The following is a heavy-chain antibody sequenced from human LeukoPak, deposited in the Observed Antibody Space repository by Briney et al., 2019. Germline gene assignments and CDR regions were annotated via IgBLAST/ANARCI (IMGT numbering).Heavy chain of an antibody. Sequence: PSETLSLTCTVSGYSISSGYYWGWIRQPPGKGLEWIGSIYHSGSTYCDPSLKSRVTISLDTSKNQCSLKLSSVTAADTAVYYCARDLSGYWGQGTLVTVSS. CDR1: GYSISSGYY. CDR2: IYHSGST. D-gene: IGHD3-10*01. V-gene: IGHV4-38-2*02. J-gene: IGHJ4*02. CDR3: ARDLSGY.